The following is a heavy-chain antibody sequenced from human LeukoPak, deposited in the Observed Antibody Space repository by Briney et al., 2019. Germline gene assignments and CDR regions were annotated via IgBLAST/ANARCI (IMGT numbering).Heavy chain of an antibody. CDR2: ISSSSSYI. Sequence: PGGSLRLSCAASGFTFSSYSMNWVRQAPGKGLEWVSSISSSSSYIYYADSVKGRFTISRDNAKNSLYLQMNSLRAEDTAVYYCARDRSGFGWFDPWGQGTLVTVSS. CDR3: ARDRSGFGWFDP. J-gene: IGHJ5*02. V-gene: IGHV3-21*01. D-gene: IGHD6-19*01. CDR1: GFTFSSYS.